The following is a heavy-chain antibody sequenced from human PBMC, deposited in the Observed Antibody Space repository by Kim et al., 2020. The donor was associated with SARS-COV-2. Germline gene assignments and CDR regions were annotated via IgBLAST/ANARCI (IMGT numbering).Heavy chain of an antibody. CDR3: ARVGTLLNYGMDV. CDR2: ISSSSSTI. CDR1: GFTFSSYS. Sequence: GGSLRLSCAASGFTFSSYSMNWVRQAPGKGLEWVSYISSSSSTIYYADSVKGRFTISRDNAKNSLYLQMNSLRAEDTAVYYCARVGTLLNYGMDVWGQGTTVTVSS. V-gene: IGHV3-48*04. D-gene: IGHD2-8*01. J-gene: IGHJ6*02.